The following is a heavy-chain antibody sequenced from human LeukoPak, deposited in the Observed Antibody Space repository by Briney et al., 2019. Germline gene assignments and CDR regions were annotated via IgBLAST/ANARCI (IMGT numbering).Heavy chain of an antibody. CDR1: GFTFSDHY. CDR2: TRNKANSYTT. J-gene: IGHJ4*02. V-gene: IGHV3-72*01. D-gene: IGHD1-26*01. Sequence: GGSLRLSCAASGFTFSDHYMDWVRQAPGKGLEWVGRTRNKANSYTTEYAMSVKGRFTISRDDSKNSLYLQMNSLKTEDTAVYYCARVPSDSGSYYSYWGQGTLVTVSS. CDR3: ARVPSDSGSYYSY.